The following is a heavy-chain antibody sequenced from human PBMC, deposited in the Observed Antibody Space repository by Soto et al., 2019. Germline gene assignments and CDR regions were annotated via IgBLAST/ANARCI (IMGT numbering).Heavy chain of an antibody. CDR1: GFTFRDYA. Sequence: QVQLVESGGGVVQPGRSLRLSCAASGFTFRDYAMHWVRQPPAKGLEWVTLISSDATNKYLADSVKGRFTISRDNSKNTLYLQMNSLRVEDTGLYYCARQGMAARKYYSTYLDVWGQGTTVIV. J-gene: IGHJ6*02. V-gene: IGHV3-30-3*01. CDR3: ARQGMAARKYYSTYLDV. CDR2: ISSDATNK. D-gene: IGHD6-6*01.